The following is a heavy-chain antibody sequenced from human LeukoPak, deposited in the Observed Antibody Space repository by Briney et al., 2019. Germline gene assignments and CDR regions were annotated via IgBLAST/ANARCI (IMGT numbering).Heavy chain of an antibody. J-gene: IGHJ4*02. CDR3: ARQNDFRLDY. CDR1: GSRFISYW. Sequence: GESLKISCKGSGSRFISYWIGWVRQLPGKGLEWMGSFNPGDSDARYSPSLQGQVTISVDTSIGTAYLQWSSLKASDTAIYYCARQNDFRLDYWGQGTLVTVSS. V-gene: IGHV5-51*01. CDR2: FNPGDSDA. D-gene: IGHD3-3*01.